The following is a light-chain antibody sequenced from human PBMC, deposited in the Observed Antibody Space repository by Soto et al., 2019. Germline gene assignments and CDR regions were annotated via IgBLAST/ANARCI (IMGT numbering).Light chain of an antibody. CDR1: SGSVSTSYS. V-gene: IGLV8-61*01. J-gene: IGLJ3*02. CDR2: STN. CDR3: VLYMGGGVSL. Sequence: QAVVTQEPSFSVSPXXXVILTCGLSSGSVSTSYSPSWYQQTPGQAPRTLIYSTNTRSSGVPDRFSGSILGNKAALTITGAQADDESDYYCVLYMGGGVSLFGGGTKLTVL.